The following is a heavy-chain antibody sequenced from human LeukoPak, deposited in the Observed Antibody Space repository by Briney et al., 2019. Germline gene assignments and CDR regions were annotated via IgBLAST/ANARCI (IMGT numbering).Heavy chain of an antibody. CDR3: ARDQGPSDFWSGYDYYYYGMDV. Sequence: ASVKVSCKASGYTFSSYSYGMSWVRQAPGQGLEWMGWISAYNGNTNYAQKLQGRVTMTTDTSTSTAYMELRSLRSDDTAVYYCARDQGPSDFWSGYDYYYYGMDVWAKGPRSPSP. V-gene: IGHV1-18*01. CDR2: ISAYNGNT. D-gene: IGHD3-3*01. CDR1: GYTFSSYSYG. J-gene: IGHJ6*02.